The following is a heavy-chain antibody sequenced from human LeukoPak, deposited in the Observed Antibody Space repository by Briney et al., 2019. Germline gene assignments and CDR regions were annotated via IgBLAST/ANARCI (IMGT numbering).Heavy chain of an antibody. CDR1: GLTVSSNY. J-gene: IGHJ4*02. V-gene: IGHV3-53*01. Sequence: GGSLRLSCAASGLTVSSNYMSWVRQAPGKGLEWVSVIYSGGSTYYADSVKGRFTISRDNSKNTLYLQMNSLRAEDTAVYYCARDVSSLLRRLHQYYFDYWGQGTLVTVSS. D-gene: IGHD4-17*01. CDR3: ARDVSSLLRRLHQYYFDY. CDR2: IYSGGST.